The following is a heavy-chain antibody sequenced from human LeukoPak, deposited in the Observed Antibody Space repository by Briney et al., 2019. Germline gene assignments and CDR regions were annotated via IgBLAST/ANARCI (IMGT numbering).Heavy chain of an antibody. CDR3: ARVERGYSYGYTY. V-gene: IGHV4-61*02. J-gene: IGHJ4*02. Sequence: SQTLSLTCTVSGGSISSGSYYWSWIRQPAGKGLEWIGRIYTSGSTNYNPSLKSRVTISVDTSKNQFSLKLSSVTAADTAVYYCARVERGYSYGYTYWGQGTLVTVSS. CDR2: IYTSGST. D-gene: IGHD5-18*01. CDR1: GGSISSGSYY.